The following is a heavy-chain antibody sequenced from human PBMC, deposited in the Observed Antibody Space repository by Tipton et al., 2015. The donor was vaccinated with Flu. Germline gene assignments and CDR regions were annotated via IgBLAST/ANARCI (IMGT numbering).Heavy chain of an antibody. Sequence: TLSLTCAVYGGSFSGYYWSWIRQPPGKGLEWIGEINHSGSTNYNPSLKSRVTISGDTSKNQFSLKLSSVTAADTAVYYCACRGSCYHWGQGTLVTVSP. D-gene: IGHD1-26*01. CDR3: ACRGSCYH. CDR1: GGSFSGYY. V-gene: IGHV4-34*01. J-gene: IGHJ4*02. CDR2: INHSGST.